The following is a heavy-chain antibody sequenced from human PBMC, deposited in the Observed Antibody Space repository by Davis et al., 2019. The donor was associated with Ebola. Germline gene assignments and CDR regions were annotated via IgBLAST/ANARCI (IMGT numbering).Heavy chain of an antibody. CDR2: VSNSGDNT. CDR3: ARPLAALYYYGMDV. CDR1: GFTFRSYA. Sequence: GESLKISCAASGFTFRSYAMNWVRQAPGKGLEWVSSVSNSGDNTYYADSVKGRSTISRDNSKNTLYLQMNSLRDEDTAVYYCARPLAALYYYGMDVWGQGTTVTVSS. J-gene: IGHJ6*02. V-gene: IGHV3-23*01.